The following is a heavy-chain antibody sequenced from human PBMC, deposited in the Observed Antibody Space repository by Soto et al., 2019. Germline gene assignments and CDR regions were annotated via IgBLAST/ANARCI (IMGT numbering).Heavy chain of an antibody. CDR2: INHSGST. J-gene: IGHJ6*03. CDR1: GGSFSGYY. V-gene: IGHV4-34*01. Sequence: QVQLQQWGAGLLKPSETLSLTCAVYGGSFSGYYWSWIRQPPGKGLEWIGEINHSGSTNYNPSLKSRVTISVDTSKNQFSLKLSSVTAADTAVYYCARGPYCSGCSCYLAYYYYMDVWGKGTTVTVSS. D-gene: IGHD2-15*01. CDR3: ARGPYCSGCSCYLAYYYYMDV.